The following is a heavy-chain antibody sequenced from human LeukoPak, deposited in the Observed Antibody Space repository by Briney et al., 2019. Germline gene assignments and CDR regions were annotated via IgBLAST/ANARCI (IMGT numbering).Heavy chain of an antibody. D-gene: IGHD3-22*01. CDR2: IKYDGSLK. Sequence: GGSLRLSCVASGFSFSSYWMAWVRQAPGKGLEWVANIKYDGSLKFYVDSVKGRFTISRDNAKNSLYLEMNSLRADDTAVYFCASSHDSSGNDWGQGTLVTVSS. J-gene: IGHJ4*02. CDR1: GFSFSSYW. V-gene: IGHV3-7*01. CDR3: ASSHDSSGND.